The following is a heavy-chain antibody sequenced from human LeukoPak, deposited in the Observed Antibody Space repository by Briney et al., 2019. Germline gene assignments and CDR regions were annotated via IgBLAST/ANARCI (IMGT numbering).Heavy chain of an antibody. J-gene: IGHJ5*02. CDR3: ARDPSGYCSGGSCYFASSWFDP. V-gene: IGHV3-30*19. CDR2: ISYDGSNK. Sequence: GGSLRLSCAASGFTFSSYGMHWVRQAPGKGLEWVAVISYDGSNKYYADSVKGRFTISRDNSKNTLYLQMNSLRAEDTAVYYCARDPSGYCSGGSCYFASSWFDPWGQGTLVTVSS. D-gene: IGHD2-15*01. CDR1: GFTFSSYG.